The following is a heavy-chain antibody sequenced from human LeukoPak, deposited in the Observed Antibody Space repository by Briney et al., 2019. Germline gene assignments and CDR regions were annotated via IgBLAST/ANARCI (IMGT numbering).Heavy chain of an antibody. CDR2: VSSSSNDM. J-gene: IGHJ4*02. CDR3: ISDHTGHDDY. V-gene: IGHV3-21*01. Sequence: GGSLRLSCTASGFTFSSYSMNWVRQAPGKGLEWVSSVSSSSNDMYYADSVKGRFTISRDNAKNSLYLQMNSLRADDTAVYYCISDHTGHDDYWGQGTLVTVSS. D-gene: IGHD1-1*01. CDR1: GFTFSSYS.